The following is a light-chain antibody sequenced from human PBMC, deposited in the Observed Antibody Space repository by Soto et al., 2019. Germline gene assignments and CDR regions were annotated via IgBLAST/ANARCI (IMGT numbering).Light chain of an antibody. CDR1: SSNVGNNY. V-gene: IGLV1-51*02. J-gene: IGLJ3*02. Sequence: QSVLTQPPSVSAAPGQRVTMSCSGSSSNVGNNYVSWYQQLPGTAPKLLIFQTTERPSGIPDRFSGSKSSTAATLGITELQTGDEADYYCGTWDSSLSLWVFGGGTKVTVL. CDR2: QTT. CDR3: GTWDSSLSLWV.